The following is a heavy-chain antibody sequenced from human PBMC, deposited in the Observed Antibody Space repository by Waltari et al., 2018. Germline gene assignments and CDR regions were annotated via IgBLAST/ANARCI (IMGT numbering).Heavy chain of an antibody. CDR1: GGTFSSYS. V-gene: IGHV1-69*12. Sequence: QVQLVQSGAEVKKPGSSVRVSCKASGGTFSSYSISWVRQAPGQGLEWMGGIIPSVDMANYAQRFQGRVTITADESTSTAYMELSSLRFDDTAVYYCASDQLPRLWDGFDIWGQGTMVTVSS. CDR3: ASDQLPRLWDGFDI. J-gene: IGHJ3*02. D-gene: IGHD3-10*01. CDR2: IIPSVDMA.